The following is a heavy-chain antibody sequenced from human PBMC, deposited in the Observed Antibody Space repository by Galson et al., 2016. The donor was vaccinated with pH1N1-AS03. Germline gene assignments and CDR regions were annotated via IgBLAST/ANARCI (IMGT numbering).Heavy chain of an antibody. D-gene: IGHD2/OR15-2a*01. CDR3: AREGKNRFRDYYYMGV. CDR2: ISSSSNTI. CDR1: RFTFSSYG. J-gene: IGHJ6*03. V-gene: IGHV3-48*01. Sequence: SLRLSCAASRFTFSSYGMNWVRQAPGKGLEWLSYISSSSNTIYYADSVKGRFTISRDYGKNSLYLQMNGLRAEDTAVYYCAREGKNRFRDYYYMGVWGKGTTVTVSS.